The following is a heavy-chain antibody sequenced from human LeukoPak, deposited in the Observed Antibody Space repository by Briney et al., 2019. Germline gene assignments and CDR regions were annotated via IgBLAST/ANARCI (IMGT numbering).Heavy chain of an antibody. V-gene: IGHV7-4-1*02. CDR1: GYTFTVYS. D-gene: IGHD2/OR15-2a*01. Sequence: ASVKVSCKASGYTFTVYSINWLRQAPGQGLEWMGWITTSTGKPTYAQGFTGRFVFSLDTSVSTTYLHINSLKAEDTAVYYCARDASMNNFDYWGQGSLVTVSS. J-gene: IGHJ4*02. CDR3: ARDASMNNFDY. CDR2: ITTSTGKP.